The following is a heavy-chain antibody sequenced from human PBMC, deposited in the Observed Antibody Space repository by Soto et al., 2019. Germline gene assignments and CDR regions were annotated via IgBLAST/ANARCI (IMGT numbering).Heavy chain of an antibody. CDR2: FDPEDGET. CDR1: GYTLTELS. CDR3: ATGIAVAGTVVTAMFDY. J-gene: IGHJ4*02. V-gene: IGHV1-24*01. D-gene: IGHD6-19*01. Sequence: ASVKVSCKVSGYTLTELSMHWVRQAPGKGLEWMGGFDPEDGETIYAQKSQGRVTMTEDTSTDTAYMELSSLRSEDTAVYYCATGIAVAGTVVTAMFDYWGQGTLVTVSS.